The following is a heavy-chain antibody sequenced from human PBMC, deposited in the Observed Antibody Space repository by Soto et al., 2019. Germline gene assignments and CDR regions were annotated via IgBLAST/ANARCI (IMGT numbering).Heavy chain of an antibody. CDR1: GFSVSDNY. CDR3: ARKTDSGGDGGF. D-gene: IGHD2-21*01. Sequence: EVRLVETGGGLIQPGGSLRLSCAVSGFSVSDNYMYWVRQAPGKGLEWVSLIYSVGTARYADSVRGRFTISRDKSKNTLYLQMNSLREEDTAVYHCARKTDSGGDGGFWGQGNLVTVSS. V-gene: IGHV3-53*02. CDR2: IYSVGTA. J-gene: IGHJ4*02.